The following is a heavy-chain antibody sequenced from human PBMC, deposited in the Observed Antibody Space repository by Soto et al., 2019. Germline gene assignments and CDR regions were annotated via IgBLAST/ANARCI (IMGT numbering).Heavy chain of an antibody. J-gene: IGHJ5*02. D-gene: IGHD6-13*01. CDR1: GDSINTYY. CDR3: ARRTAGTGFDKGNWFDP. Sequence: SETLSLTCTVSGDSINTYYWNWIRQPPGKGLEWIGHISHSGSIMYNPSLRSRLTISMDTSKNQFSLNLNSVIAADTAVYYCARRTAGTGFDKGNWFDPWGQGTLVTVSS. CDR2: ISHSGSI. V-gene: IGHV4-59*08.